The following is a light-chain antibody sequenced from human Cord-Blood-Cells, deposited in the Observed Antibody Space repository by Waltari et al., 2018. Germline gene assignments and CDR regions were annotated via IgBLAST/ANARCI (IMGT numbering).Light chain of an antibody. CDR3: QQYNNWPPVT. J-gene: IGKJ4*01. V-gene: IGKV3-15*01. CDR1: QSVSSN. Sequence: EILRPPSRATLPVSPEQRDTLPCRVSQSVSSNLAWYQQKPTQAPRRLIYGASTSATWIPARFSGSGSGTEFTLTTSSRQSEDFAVYYCQQYNNWPPVTFGGGTKVEIK. CDR2: GAS.